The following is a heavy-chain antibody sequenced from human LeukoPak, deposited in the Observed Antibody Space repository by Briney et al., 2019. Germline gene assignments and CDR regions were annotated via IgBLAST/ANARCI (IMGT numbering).Heavy chain of an antibody. J-gene: IGHJ4*02. CDR3: ARDPLGARPGFDY. Sequence: PGGSLRLSCAASGFTVSSYAMHWVRQAPGKGLEWVAVISYDGSNKYYADSVKGRFTISRDNSKNTLYLQMNSLRAEDTAVYYCARDPLGARPGFDYWGQGTLVTVSS. CDR1: GFTVSSYA. V-gene: IGHV3-30*04. CDR2: ISYDGSNK. D-gene: IGHD4/OR15-4a*01.